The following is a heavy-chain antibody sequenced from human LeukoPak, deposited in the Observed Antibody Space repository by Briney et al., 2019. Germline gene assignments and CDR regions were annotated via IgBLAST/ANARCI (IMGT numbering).Heavy chain of an antibody. Sequence: SETLSLTCTVSGGSISSYYWSWIRQPPGKGLEWIGYIYYSGSTNYNPSLKSRVTISVDTSKNQFSLKLSSVTAADTAVYYCAREVGCSGGSCYYYYYYMDVWGKGTTVTVSS. V-gene: IGHV4-59*12. CDR2: IYYSGST. J-gene: IGHJ6*03. CDR1: GGSISSYY. CDR3: AREVGCSGGSCYYYYYYMDV. D-gene: IGHD2-15*01.